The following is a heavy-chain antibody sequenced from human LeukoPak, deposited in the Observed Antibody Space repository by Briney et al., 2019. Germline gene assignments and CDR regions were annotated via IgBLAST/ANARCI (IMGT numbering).Heavy chain of an antibody. V-gene: IGHV3-21*01. J-gene: IGHJ4*02. Sequence: GGSLRLSCAASGFTFSSCSMNWVRQAPGKGLEWVSSISSSSYIYYADSVKGRFTISRDNAKNSLYLQMNSLRAEDTAVYYCARAVAGHFDYWGQGTLVTVTS. D-gene: IGHD6-19*01. CDR1: GFTFSSCS. CDR3: ARAVAGHFDY. CDR2: ISSSSYI.